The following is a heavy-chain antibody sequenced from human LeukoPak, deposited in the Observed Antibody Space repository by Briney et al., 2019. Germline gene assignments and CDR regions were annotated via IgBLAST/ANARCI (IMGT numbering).Heavy chain of an antibody. CDR2: INSDGSST. J-gene: IGHJ6*02. CDR3: ARDRYYGMDV. V-gene: IGHV3-74*01. CDR1: GFTFSGYW. Sequence: GGSLRLSSAASGFTFSGYWMNWVRQVPGKGLVWVSRINSDGSSTAYADCVKGRFTISRDNAKNTLYLQMSSLRVEDTAVYYCARDRYYGMDVWGQGTTVTVSS.